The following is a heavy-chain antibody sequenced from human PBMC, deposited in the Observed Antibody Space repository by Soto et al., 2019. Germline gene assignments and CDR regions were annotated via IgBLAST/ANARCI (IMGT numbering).Heavy chain of an antibody. D-gene: IGHD5-18*01. V-gene: IGHV3-30-3*01. CDR1: GFTFSSYA. Sequence: PGGYLRLSCAASGFTFSSYAMHWVRQAPGKGLEWVAVISYDGSNKYYADSVKGRFTISRDNSKNTLYLQMNSLRAEDTAVYYCARDDVWYTAPYYSYCMDFWCPGPTVT. CDR3: ARDDVWYTAPYYSYCMDF. J-gene: IGHJ6*02. CDR2: ISYDGSNK.